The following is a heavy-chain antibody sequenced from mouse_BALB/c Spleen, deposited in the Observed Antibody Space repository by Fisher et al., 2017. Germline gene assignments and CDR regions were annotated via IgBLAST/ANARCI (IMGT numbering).Heavy chain of an antibody. Sequence: KFKGKATLTADKSSSTAYMELRSLTSEDSAVYYCARKRDGNYENFDVWGAGTTVTVSS. CDR3: ARKRDGNYENFDV. J-gene: IGHJ1*01. D-gene: IGHD2-1*01. V-gene: IGHV1-15*01.